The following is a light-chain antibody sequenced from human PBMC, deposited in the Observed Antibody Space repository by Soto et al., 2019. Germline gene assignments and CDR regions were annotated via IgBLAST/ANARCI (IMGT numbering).Light chain of an antibody. V-gene: IGLV1-44*01. CDR1: SSNIGSNT. Sequence: QSALTQPASASGTPGQRVTISCSGSSSNIGSNTVNWYQQLPGTAPKLLIYSNNQRPSGVPDRFSGSKSGTSASLAISGLQSEDEADYYCAAWDDSLNGSYVFGTGTKVTV. J-gene: IGLJ1*01. CDR2: SNN. CDR3: AAWDDSLNGSYV.